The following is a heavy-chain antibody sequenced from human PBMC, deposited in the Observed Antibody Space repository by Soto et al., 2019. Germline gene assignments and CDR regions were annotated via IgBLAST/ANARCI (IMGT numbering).Heavy chain of an antibody. CDR3: ARAWVVVTAPDY. Sequence: ASVKVSCKASGYTFTSYAMHWVRQAPGQRLEWMGWINAGNGNTKYSQKFQGRVTITRDTSASTAYMELSSLRSEDTAVYYCARAWVVVTAPDYWAQGTLVTVCS. CDR2: INAGNGNT. J-gene: IGHJ4*02. D-gene: IGHD2-21*02. CDR1: GYTFTSYA. V-gene: IGHV1-3*01.